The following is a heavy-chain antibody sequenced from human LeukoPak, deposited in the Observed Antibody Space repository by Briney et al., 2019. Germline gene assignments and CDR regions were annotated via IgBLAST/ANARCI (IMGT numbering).Heavy chain of an antibody. Sequence: SGGSLRLSCAASGFTFSSYWMHWVRQAPGKGLVWVSRINSDGSNTSYADSVKGRFTISRDNAKNTLYLQMNSLRVEDTAVYYCARGTGYSVFDIWGQGTMVTVSS. V-gene: IGHV3-74*01. CDR1: GFTFSSYW. CDR3: ARGTGYSVFDI. J-gene: IGHJ3*02. D-gene: IGHD1-26*01. CDR2: INSDGSNT.